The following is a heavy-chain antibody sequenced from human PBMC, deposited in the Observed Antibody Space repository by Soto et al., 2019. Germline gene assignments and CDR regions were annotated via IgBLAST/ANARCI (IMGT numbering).Heavy chain of an antibody. CDR3: ARWNYAFDY. D-gene: IGHD1-7*01. Sequence: EGQLVESGGGLVQPGGALRVSCAGPGYIWNCCGMSWVRQAPGKGLEWVANINQAGSVTNYADSVKGRFTIFRDNAKNSLYLEMNSLRADDTAVYFCARWNYAFDYWGQGTQVTVSS. CDR1: GYIWNCCG. CDR2: INQAGSVT. J-gene: IGHJ4*02. V-gene: IGHV3-7*01.